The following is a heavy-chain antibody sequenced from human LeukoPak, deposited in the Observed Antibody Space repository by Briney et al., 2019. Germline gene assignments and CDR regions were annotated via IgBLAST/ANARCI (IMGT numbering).Heavy chain of an antibody. CDR2: ISGSGGST. CDR3: AKAGWRGGYDLSVH. D-gene: IGHD5-12*01. V-gene: IGHV3-23*01. Sequence: GGSLRLSCAASGFTFSSYAMSWERQAPGNGLEWVSAISGSGGSTYYADSVKGRFTISRDNSKNTLYLQMNSLRAEDTAVYYCAKAGWRGGYDLSVHWGQGTLVTVSS. J-gene: IGHJ4*02. CDR1: GFTFSSYA.